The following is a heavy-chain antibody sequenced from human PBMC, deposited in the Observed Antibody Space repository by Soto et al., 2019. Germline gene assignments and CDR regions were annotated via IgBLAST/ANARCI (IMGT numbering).Heavy chain of an antibody. CDR1: GGSISSSGYY. V-gene: IGHV4-31*03. Sequence: SETLSLTCTVSGGSISSSGYYWSLIRQDPGKGLEWIASIAYTGYTYYNPSLKSRVTISVDTSQNQFSLKFRSLTAADTAVYYCARRGYSYGSESYFDSWGQGALVTVS. J-gene: IGHJ4*02. CDR3: ARRGYSYGSESYFDS. CDR2: IAYTGYT. D-gene: IGHD5-18*01.